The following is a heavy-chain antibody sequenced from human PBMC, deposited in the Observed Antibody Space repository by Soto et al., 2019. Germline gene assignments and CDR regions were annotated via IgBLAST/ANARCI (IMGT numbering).Heavy chain of an antibody. CDR3: AGDYGSGKMDY. J-gene: IGHJ4*02. Sequence: QVQLQESGPGLVEPSQTLSLTCTVSGGPISNPNYYWSWIRQHPGKGLEWIGYIYYSGNTYYSPSLKSRITISIDTSKNQFSLKLNSVTAADTAVYYCAGDYGSGKMDYWGQGTLVTVSS. D-gene: IGHD3-10*01. CDR1: GGPISNPNYY. CDR2: IYYSGNT. V-gene: IGHV4-31*03.